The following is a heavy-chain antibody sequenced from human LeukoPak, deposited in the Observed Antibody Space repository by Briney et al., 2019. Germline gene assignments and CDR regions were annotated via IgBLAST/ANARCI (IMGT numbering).Heavy chain of an antibody. CDR1: GFTFDDYA. D-gene: IGHD5-18*01. Sequence: GGSLRLSCAASGFTFDDYAMHWVRQAPGKGLEWVSGISWNSGSIGYADSVKGRFTISRDNAKNSLYLQMNSLRAEDTAVYYCAKDPDSYAYYYYMDVWGKGTTVTVSS. V-gene: IGHV3-9*01. CDR3: AKDPDSYAYYYYMDV. J-gene: IGHJ6*03. CDR2: ISWNSGSI.